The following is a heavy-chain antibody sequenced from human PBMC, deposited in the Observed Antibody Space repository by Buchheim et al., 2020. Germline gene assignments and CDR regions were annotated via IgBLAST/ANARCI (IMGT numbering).Heavy chain of an antibody. V-gene: IGHV3-30*18. CDR2: ISYDGSNK. CDR1: GFTFSSYG. J-gene: IGHJ4*02. Sequence: QVQLVESGGGVVQPGRSLRLSCAASGFTFSSYGMHWVRQAPGKGLEWVAVISYDGSNKYYADSVKGRFTISRDNSKNTLYLQMNSLGAEDTAVYYCAKDGGGYYYDSSGSPFDYWGQGTL. D-gene: IGHD3-22*01. CDR3: AKDGGGYYYDSSGSPFDY.